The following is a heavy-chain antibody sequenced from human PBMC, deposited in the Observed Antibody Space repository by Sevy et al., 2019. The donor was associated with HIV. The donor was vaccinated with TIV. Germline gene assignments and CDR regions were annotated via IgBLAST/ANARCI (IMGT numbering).Heavy chain of an antibody. Sequence: GGSLRLSCAASGFTFSSYAMHWVRQAPGKGLEWVAVISYDGSNKYYADSVKGRFTISRDNSKNTLYLQMNSLRAEDTAVYYCARAIAAAVNAEYFQHLGQGTLVTVSS. V-gene: IGHV3-30-3*01. CDR2: ISYDGSNK. CDR3: ARAIAAAVNAEYFQH. CDR1: GFTFSSYA. D-gene: IGHD6-13*01. J-gene: IGHJ1*01.